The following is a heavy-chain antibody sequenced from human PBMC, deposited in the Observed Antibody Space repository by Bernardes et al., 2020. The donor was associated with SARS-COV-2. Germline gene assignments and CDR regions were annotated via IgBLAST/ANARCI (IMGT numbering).Heavy chain of an antibody. D-gene: IGHD3-3*01. CDR2: IYSGGST. CDR3: AREVWSGYHPSNYYYYGMDV. J-gene: IGHJ6*02. V-gene: IGHV3-66*01. Sequence: GGSLRLSCAASGFTVSSNYMSWVRQAPGKGLEWVSVIYSGGSTYYADSVKGRFTISRDNSKNTLYLQMNSLRAEDTAVYYCAREVWSGYHPSNYYYYGMDVWGQGTTVTVSS. CDR1: GFTVSSNY.